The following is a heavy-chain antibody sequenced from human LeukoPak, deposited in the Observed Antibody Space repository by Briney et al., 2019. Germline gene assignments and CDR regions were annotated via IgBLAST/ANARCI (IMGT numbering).Heavy chain of an antibody. CDR1: GFTFDDYA. J-gene: IGHJ6*02. CDR2: ISWNSGSI. Sequence: GGSLRLSCAASGFTFDDYAMHWVRQAPGKGLEWVSGISWNSGSIGYADSVKGRFTISRDNAKNSLYLQMNSLRAEDTAVYYCARDQPLGLGELSLYYYYGMDVWGQGTTVTVSS. V-gene: IGHV3-9*01. CDR3: ARDQPLGLGELSLYYYYGMDV. D-gene: IGHD3-16*02.